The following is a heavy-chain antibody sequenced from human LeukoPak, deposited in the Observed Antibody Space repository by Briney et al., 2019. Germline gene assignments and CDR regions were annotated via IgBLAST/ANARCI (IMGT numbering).Heavy chain of an antibody. CDR2: ISGSGGST. V-gene: IGHV3-23*01. D-gene: IGHD2-2*01. CDR1: GFTFSSYA. CDR3: AKDGGYCSSTSCYWDAFDI. Sequence: GGSLRLSCAASGFTFSSYAMSWVRQAPGKGLEWVSAISGSGGSTYYADSVKGRFTISRDNSKNTLYLQMNSLRAEDTAVYYCAKDGGYCSSTSCYWDAFDIWGQGTMVTVSS. J-gene: IGHJ3*02.